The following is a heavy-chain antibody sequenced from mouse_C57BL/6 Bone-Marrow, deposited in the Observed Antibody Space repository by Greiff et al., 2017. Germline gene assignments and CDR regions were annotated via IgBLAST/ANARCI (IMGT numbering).Heavy chain of an antibody. CDR1: GFTFSSYT. Sequence: EVQVVESGGGLVKPGGSLKLSCAASGFTFSSYTMSWVRQTPEKRLEWVATISGGGGNTYYPDSVKGRFTISRDNAKNTLYLRMSSLRSEDTALYYYARHSPWFAYWGQGTLVTVSA. V-gene: IGHV5-9*01. J-gene: IGHJ3*01. CDR2: ISGGGGNT. CDR3: ARHSPWFAY.